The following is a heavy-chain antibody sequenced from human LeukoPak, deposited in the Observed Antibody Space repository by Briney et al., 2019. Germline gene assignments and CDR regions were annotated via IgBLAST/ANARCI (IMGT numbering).Heavy chain of an antibody. CDR3: ASSLGSQVGAFDI. V-gene: IGHV3-20*04. CDR2: INWNGGST. CDR1: GFTFDDYG. D-gene: IGHD2-2*01. J-gene: IGHJ3*02. Sequence: GGSLRLSRAASGFTFDDYGMSWARQAPGKGLEWVSSINWNGGSTGYADSVKGRFTISRDNAKNSLYLQMNSLRAEDTALYYCASSLGSQVGAFDIWGQGTMVTVSS.